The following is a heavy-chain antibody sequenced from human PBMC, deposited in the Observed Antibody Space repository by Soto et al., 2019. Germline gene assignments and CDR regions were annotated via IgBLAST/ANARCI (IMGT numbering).Heavy chain of an antibody. CDR2: ISWNGDTK. CDR3: AKDSGRYDFYALAV. Sequence: PGGSLRLSCEASGFTFDDYAMHWVRQAPGKGLEWVSGISWNGDTKVYADSVRGRFTISRDNSKNVVYLELIGLRREDTAIYYCAKDSGRYDFYALAVWGQGTTVTVS. CDR1: GFTFDDYA. J-gene: IGHJ6*02. D-gene: IGHD3-3*01. V-gene: IGHV3-9*01.